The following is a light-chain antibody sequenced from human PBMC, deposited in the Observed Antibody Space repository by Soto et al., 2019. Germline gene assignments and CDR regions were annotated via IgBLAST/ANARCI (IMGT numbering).Light chain of an antibody. V-gene: IGKV3-20*01. J-gene: IGKJ1*01. CDR1: QSLTNTF. Sequence: IVLTQSPGTLSLSPGEGATLSCRASQSLTNTFLTWYQHKPGQAPRLLIYGVFSRATGVPDRFSGSGSGTDFTLSISRLEPEDSAVYFCQQYAFSPRTVGQGTKVEV. CDR3: QQYAFSPRT. CDR2: GVF.